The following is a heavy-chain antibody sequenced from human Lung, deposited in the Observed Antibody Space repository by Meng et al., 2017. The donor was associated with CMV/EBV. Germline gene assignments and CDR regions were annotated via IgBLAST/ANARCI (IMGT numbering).Heavy chain of an antibody. D-gene: IGHD6-13*01. CDR1: GFTFTNYA. J-gene: IGHJ4*02. CDR2: VLGTGPT. V-gene: IGHV3-23*01. Sequence: CSASGFTFTNYAMTWVRQAPGKGLECVSTVLGTGPTYYADYVKGRFTISRDDSRNTLFLQLNSLRDEDTAVFYCARGDSSTTWLVFDYWGLGTLVTVSS. CDR3: ARGDSSTTWLVFDY.